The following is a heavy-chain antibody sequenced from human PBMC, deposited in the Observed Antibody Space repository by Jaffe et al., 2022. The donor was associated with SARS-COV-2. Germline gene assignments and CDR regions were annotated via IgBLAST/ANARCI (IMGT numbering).Heavy chain of an antibody. V-gene: IGHV3-23*01. CDR3: AKGANYYDSSGYLRNLYFDY. CDR1: GFTFSSYA. D-gene: IGHD3-22*01. Sequence: EVQLLESGGGLVQPGGSLRLSCAASGFTFSSYAMSWVRQAPGKGLEWVSAISGSGGSTYYADSVKGRFTISRDNSKNTLYLQMNSLRAEDTAVYYCAKGANYYDSSGYLRNLYFDYWGQGTLVTVSS. CDR2: ISGSGGST. J-gene: IGHJ4*02.